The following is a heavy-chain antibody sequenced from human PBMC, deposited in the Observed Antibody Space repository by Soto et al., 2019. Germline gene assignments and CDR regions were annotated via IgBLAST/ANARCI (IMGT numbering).Heavy chain of an antibody. CDR2: INPSGGST. D-gene: IGHD6-19*01. CDR3: ARGQYSSGWYYYYGMDV. Sequence: GASVKVSCKASGYTFTSYYMHWVRQAPGQGLEWMGIINPSGGSTSYAQKFQGRVTMTRDTSTSTVYMELSSLRSEDTAVYYCARGQYSSGWYYYYGMDVWGQGTTVTVSS. J-gene: IGHJ6*02. CDR1: GYTFTSYY. V-gene: IGHV1-46*01.